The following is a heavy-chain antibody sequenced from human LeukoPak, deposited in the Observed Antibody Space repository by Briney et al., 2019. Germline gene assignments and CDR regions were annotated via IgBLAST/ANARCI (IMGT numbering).Heavy chain of an antibody. Sequence: GGSLRLSCAASGFTVSSIYMSWVRQAPGKGLEWVSLIYSGGATYNADSAKGRFTISRDNSRNTLYLQMNSLRDEDTALYYCARGITGTNNWFDPWGQGTLVTVSS. D-gene: IGHD1/OR15-1a*01. V-gene: IGHV3-66*02. CDR1: GFTVSSIY. CDR3: ARGITGTNNWFDP. CDR2: IYSGGAT. J-gene: IGHJ5*02.